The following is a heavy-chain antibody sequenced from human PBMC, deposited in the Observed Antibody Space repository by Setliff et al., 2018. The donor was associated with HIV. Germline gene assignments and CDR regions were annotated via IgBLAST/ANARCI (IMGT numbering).Heavy chain of an antibody. V-gene: IGHV4-59*11. J-gene: IGHJ4*02. Sequence: SETLSLTCTVSGGSISSHYWSWIRQPPGKGLEWIGYIYYTGSTYYNPSLRSRVTISVDTSKNQFSLKLSSVTAADTAVYDCARAPFYYGSGSYQTFDYWGQGTLVTVSS. CDR1: GGSISSHY. CDR3: ARAPFYYGSGSYQTFDY. CDR2: IYYTGST. D-gene: IGHD3-10*01.